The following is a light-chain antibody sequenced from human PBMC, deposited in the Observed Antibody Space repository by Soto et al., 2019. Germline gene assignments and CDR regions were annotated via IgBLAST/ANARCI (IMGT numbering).Light chain of an antibody. J-gene: IGLJ3*02. CDR3: QSYDSSMSGLV. Sequence: QSVLTQPPSVSWAPGQRVTISCTESSSNIGAGYDVHWYQQLPGTAPKLLIYGNSNRPSGVPDRFSGSKSGTSASLAITGLQAEDEADYYCQSYDSSMSGLVFGGGTKLTVL. CDR1: SSNIGAGYD. CDR2: GNS. V-gene: IGLV1-40*01.